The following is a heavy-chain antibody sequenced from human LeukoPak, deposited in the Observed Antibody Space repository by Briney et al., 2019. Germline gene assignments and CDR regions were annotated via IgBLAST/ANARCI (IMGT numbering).Heavy chain of an antibody. Sequence: ASVKVSCKASGYTFTSYYMHWVRQAPGQGLEWMGWMNPASGNTGYSQRFQGRVNIVRDTSVATAYMELTSLTSEDTAVYFCARQRGGYCGIDSCSYYFDYWGQGTQVTVST. CDR2: MNPASGNT. CDR1: GYTFTSYY. J-gene: IGHJ4*02. V-gene: IGHV1-8*03. D-gene: IGHD2-2*01. CDR3: ARQRGGYCGIDSCSYYFDY.